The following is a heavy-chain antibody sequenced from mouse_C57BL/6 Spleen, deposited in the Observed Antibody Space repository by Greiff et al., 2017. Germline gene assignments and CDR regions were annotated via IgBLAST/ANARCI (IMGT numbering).Heavy chain of an antibody. CDR1: GYTFTSYD. Sequence: FQLQQSGPELVKPGASVKLSCKASGYTFTSYDINWVQQRPGQGLEWIGWSYPRNGSTKYNEKFKGKATLTVDTSTSTAYLELHSLTSEDYAVYFCARSLRRGVDYAMDYWGQGTSVTVSS. CDR3: ARSLRRGVDYAMDY. V-gene: IGHV1-85*01. CDR2: SYPRNGST. D-gene: IGHD1-2*01. J-gene: IGHJ4*01.